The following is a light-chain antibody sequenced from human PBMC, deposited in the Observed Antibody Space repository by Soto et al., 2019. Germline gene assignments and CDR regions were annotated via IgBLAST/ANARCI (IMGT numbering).Light chain of an antibody. CDR2: GAS. CDR3: QRYGSSPSFP. V-gene: IGKV3-20*01. J-gene: IGKJ3*01. Sequence: EIVLTQSPGTLSLSPGERATLSCRASQSVSSSYLAWYQQKPGQAPRLLIYGASSRATGIPDRFSGSGSGTDFTLTISRLEPEDFAVYYCQRYGSSPSFPVGPGTKVDIK. CDR1: QSVSSSY.